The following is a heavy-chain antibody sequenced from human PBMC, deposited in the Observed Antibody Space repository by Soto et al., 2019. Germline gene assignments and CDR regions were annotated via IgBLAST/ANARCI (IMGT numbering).Heavy chain of an antibody. V-gene: IGHV4-39*01. D-gene: IGHD2-2*01. CDR3: ASPRKGYQLPTAFDI. CDR2: IYYSGST. CDR1: GGSISSSSYY. J-gene: IGHJ3*02. Sequence: QLQLQESGPGLVKPSETLSLTCTVSGGSISSSSYYWGWIRQPPGKGLEWIGSIYYSGSTYYNPSLKSRVTISVDTSKNQFSLKLSSVTAADTAVYYCASPRKGYQLPTAFDIWGQGTMVTVSS.